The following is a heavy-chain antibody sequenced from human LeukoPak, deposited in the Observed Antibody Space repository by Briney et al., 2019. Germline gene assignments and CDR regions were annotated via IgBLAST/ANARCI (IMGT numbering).Heavy chain of an antibody. CDR1: GGSISTYY. D-gene: IGHD2-8*02. Sequence: SETLSLTCTVSGGSISTYYRSWIRQPPGKGLEWIGYIYYSGSTNYSPSLQSRVTMSVDTSKNQFSLRLNSVTAADTAVYHCARSGTKTTGFDYWGQGTLVTVSS. CDR3: ARSGTKTTGFDY. V-gene: IGHV4-59*01. CDR2: IYYSGST. J-gene: IGHJ4*02.